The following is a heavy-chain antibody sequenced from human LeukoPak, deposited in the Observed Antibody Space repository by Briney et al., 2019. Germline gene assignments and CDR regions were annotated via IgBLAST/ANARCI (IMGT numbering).Heavy chain of an antibody. CDR2: INHSGST. V-gene: IGHV4-34*01. D-gene: IGHD6-13*01. J-gene: IGHJ5*02. CDR3: ARHTYLSTRQQYIAAALVRGFDP. Sequence: SETLSLTCAVYGGSFSGYYWSWIRQPPGKGLEWIGEINHSGSTNYNPSLKSRVTISVDTSKNQFSLKLSSVTAAVTAVYYCARHTYLSTRQQYIAAALVRGFDPWGQGTLVTVSS. CDR1: GGSFSGYY.